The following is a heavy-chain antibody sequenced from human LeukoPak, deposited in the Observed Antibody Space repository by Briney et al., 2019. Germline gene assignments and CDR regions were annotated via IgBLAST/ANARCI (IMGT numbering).Heavy chain of an antibody. CDR2: IIPIFGIA. Sequence: SVKVSCKVSGGTFSSYAISWVRQAPGQGLEWMGRIIPIFGIANYAQKFQGRVTITADKSTSTAYMELSSLRSEDTAVYYCASAGYSSPYYYGMDVWGQGTTVTVSS. CDR1: GGTFSSYA. CDR3: ASAGYSSPYYYGMDV. J-gene: IGHJ6*02. V-gene: IGHV1-69*04. D-gene: IGHD6-19*01.